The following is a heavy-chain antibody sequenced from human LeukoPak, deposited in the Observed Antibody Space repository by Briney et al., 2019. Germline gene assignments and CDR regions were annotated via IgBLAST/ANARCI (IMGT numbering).Heavy chain of an antibody. V-gene: IGHV3-48*03. CDR2: ISSSGSTI. CDR1: GFTFSSYE. J-gene: IGHJ4*02. CDR3: AREEDDFWSGYYKYFDY. Sequence: GGSLRLSCAASGFTFSSYEMNWVRQAPGKGLEWVSYISSSGSTIYYADSVKGRFTISRDNAKNSLYLQMNSLRAEDTAVYYCAREEDDFWSGYYKYFDYWGQGTLVTVSS. D-gene: IGHD3-3*01.